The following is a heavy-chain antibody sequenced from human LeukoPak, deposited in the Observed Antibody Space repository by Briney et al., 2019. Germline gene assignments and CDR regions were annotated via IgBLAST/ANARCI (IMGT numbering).Heavy chain of an antibody. CDR2: ISSSSSYM. V-gene: IGHV3-21*04. CDR3: AKIGVIGNWYYDV. J-gene: IGHJ2*01. D-gene: IGHD3-10*01. Sequence: GGSLRLSCAASGFTFSSYSMNWVRQAPGKGLEWVSSISSSSSYMYYADSVKGRFTISRDNSKNTLYLQMNSLRAGDTAIYHCAKIGVIGNWYYDVWGRGTLVTVSS. CDR1: GFTFSSYS.